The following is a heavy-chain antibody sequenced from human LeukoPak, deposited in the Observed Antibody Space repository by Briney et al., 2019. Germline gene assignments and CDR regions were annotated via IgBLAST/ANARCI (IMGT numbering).Heavy chain of an antibody. D-gene: IGHD4-17*01. CDR1: GGSFSGYY. CDR2: INHSGST. V-gene: IGHV4-34*01. Sequence: SETLSLTCAVYGGSFSGYYWSWIRQPPGKGLEWIGEINHSGSTNYNPSLKSRVTISVDTSKNQFSLKLSSVTAADTAVYYCARHIRTVTTSKGRWFDPWGQGTLVTVSS. J-gene: IGHJ5*02. CDR3: ARHIRTVTTSKGRWFDP.